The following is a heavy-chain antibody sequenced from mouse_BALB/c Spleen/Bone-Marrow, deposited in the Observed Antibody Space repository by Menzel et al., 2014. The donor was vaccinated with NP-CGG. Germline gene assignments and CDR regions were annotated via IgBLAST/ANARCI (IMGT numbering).Heavy chain of an antibody. J-gene: IGHJ2*01. CDR3: VRSGSSSGYFDY. CDR2: ISSSSSTI. Sequence: EVKVVESGGGLVQPGGSRKLSCAASGFTFSSFGMHWVRQAPEKGLEWVAYISSSSSTIYYGDTVMGRFTISRDNPKNTLFLQMTSLRSEDTATYYCVRSGSSSGYFDYWGQGTTLTVSS. CDR1: GFTFSSFG. D-gene: IGHD1-1*01. V-gene: IGHV5-17*02.